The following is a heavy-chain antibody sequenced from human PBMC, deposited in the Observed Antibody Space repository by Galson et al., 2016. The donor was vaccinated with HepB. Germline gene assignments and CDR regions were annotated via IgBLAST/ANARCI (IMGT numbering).Heavy chain of an antibody. CDR1: GDSVSSNSAA. D-gene: IGHD6-19*01. J-gene: IGHJ6*02. CDR2: TYYRSKWYN. Sequence: CAISGDSVSSNSAAWNWIRQSPSRGLEWLGRTYYRSKWYNDYAVSVKSRITINPDTSKNQFSLQLNSVTPEDTAVYYCARGVVAVAGTMDYYYYYGMDVWGQGTTVTVSS. V-gene: IGHV6-1*01. CDR3: ARGVVAVAGTMDYYYYYGMDV.